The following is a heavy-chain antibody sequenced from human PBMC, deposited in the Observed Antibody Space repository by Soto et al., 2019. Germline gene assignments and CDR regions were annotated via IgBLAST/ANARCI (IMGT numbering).Heavy chain of an antibody. V-gene: IGHV4-31*03. CDR1: GGAISSGGYY. J-gene: IGHJ6*02. CDR3: ARGGYYFYYGMDA. CDR2: IYYSGST. Sequence: SATLSLTCTVSGGAISSGGYYWSWIRQHPGKGLEWIGYIYYSGSTYYNPSLKSRVTISVDTSKNQFSLKLSSVTAADTAVYYCARGGYYFYYGMDAWGQGTTVTVSS.